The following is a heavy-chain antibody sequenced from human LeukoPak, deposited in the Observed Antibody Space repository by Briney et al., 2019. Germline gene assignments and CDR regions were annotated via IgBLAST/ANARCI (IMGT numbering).Heavy chain of an antibody. D-gene: IGHD2-15*01. CDR1: GGSISSNKW. CDR3: ARGSGFLPLDY. CDR2: IYQSGST. Sequence: SETLSLTCAVSGGSISSNKWWSWVRQPPGKGLEWIAEIYQSGSTNYNPSLKSRVTVSIDKSKNQFSLKLSSVTAADTAVYYCARGSGFLPLDYWGQGTLVTVSS. J-gene: IGHJ4*02. V-gene: IGHV4-4*02.